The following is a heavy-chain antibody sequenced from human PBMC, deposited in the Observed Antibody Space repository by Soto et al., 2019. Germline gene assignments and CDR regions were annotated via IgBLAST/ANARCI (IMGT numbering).Heavy chain of an antibody. CDR3: ARVSWREKYGMDV. Sequence: GGSLRLSCAASGFTFSYSYMSWIRQSPGKGLEWISYITFSGNTVYYADSLKGRFTISRDNAKNSLYLQMNRLRAEDTAVYYCARVSWREKYGMDVWGQGTTVTSP. CDR1: GFTFSYSY. V-gene: IGHV3-11*01. CDR2: ITFSGNTV. J-gene: IGHJ6*02.